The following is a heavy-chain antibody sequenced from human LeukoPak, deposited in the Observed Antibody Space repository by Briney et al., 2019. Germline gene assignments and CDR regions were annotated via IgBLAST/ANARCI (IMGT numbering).Heavy chain of an antibody. CDR2: IYYSGST. Sequence: PSETLSLTCTVSGGSISGYYWSWIRQPPGKGLEWIGYIYYSGSTNYNPSLKSRVTISVDTSKNQFSLKLSSVTAADTAVYYCPRKVVAAGPNWFDPWGQGTLATVSS. V-gene: IGHV4-59*08. CDR1: GGSISGYY. D-gene: IGHD6-13*01. J-gene: IGHJ5*02. CDR3: PRKVVAAGPNWFDP.